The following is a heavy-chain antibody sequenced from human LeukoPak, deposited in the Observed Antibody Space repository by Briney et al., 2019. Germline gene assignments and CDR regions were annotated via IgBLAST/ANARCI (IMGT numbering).Heavy chain of an antibody. V-gene: IGHV3-7*01. CDR1: GFTFSSYW. D-gene: IGHD2-2*01. CDR3: ARARYCSSTNCYEHDY. J-gene: IGHJ4*02. Sequence: GGSLRLSCAASGFTFSSYWMSWVRQAPGKGLEWVANIKRDGSEKYYVDSVKGRFTISRDNAKNSLYLQMNSLRAEDTAVYYCARARYCSSTNCYEHDYWGQGTLVTVSS. CDR2: IKRDGSEK.